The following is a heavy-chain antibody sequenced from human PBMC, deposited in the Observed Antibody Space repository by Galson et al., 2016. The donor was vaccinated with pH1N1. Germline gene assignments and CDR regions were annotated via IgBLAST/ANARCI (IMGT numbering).Heavy chain of an antibody. CDR1: GFSLSSGMG. D-gene: IGHD3-10*01. CDR3: VRRRFGTTDY. J-gene: IGHJ4*02. Sequence: PALVKPTQTLTLTCTLSGFSLSSGMGVNWIRQTPGKALEWLALIYWDGEKQYSPSLKNRLTIMSDTSKNQVVLVMTDMDPVDTGTYFCVRRRFGTTDYWGQGTQVIVSS. V-gene: IGHV2-5*08. CDR2: IYWDGEK.